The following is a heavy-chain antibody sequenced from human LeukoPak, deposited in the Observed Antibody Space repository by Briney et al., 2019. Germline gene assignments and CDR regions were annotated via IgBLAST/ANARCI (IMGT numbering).Heavy chain of an antibody. CDR2: IYSGGST. J-gene: IGHJ4*02. Sequence: PGVSLTLSCAASGFTVSSNYMSWVRQAQGKALEWVSVIYSGGSTYYADSVKGRFTISRDNSKNTLYLQMNSLRAEDTAVYYCARDRSSGWYYFDYWGQGTLVTVSS. CDR3: ARDRSSGWYYFDY. D-gene: IGHD6-19*01. V-gene: IGHV3-66*01. CDR1: GFTVSSNY.